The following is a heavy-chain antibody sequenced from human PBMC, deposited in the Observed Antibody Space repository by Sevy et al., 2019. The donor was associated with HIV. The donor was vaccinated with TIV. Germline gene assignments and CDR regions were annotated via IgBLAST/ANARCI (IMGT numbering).Heavy chain of an antibody. D-gene: IGHD2-8*01. J-gene: IGHJ4*02. CDR3: AREGCTKPHDY. Sequence: RGSLRLSCAASGFTFSKYSMSWVRQPPGKGLEWVSTLSFGCGERNYADSVKGRFTISRDNSKSSVYLQMNNLGPEDTAVYYCAREGCTKPHDYWGQGTLVTVSS. V-gene: IGHV3-23*01. CDR2: LSFGCGER. CDR1: GFTFSKYS.